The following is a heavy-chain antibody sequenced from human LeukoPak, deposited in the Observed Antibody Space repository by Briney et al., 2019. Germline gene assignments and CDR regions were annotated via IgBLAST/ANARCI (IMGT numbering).Heavy chain of an antibody. J-gene: IGHJ6*02. CDR2: MNPNSGST. D-gene: IGHD1-26*01. V-gene: IGHV1-8*02. Sequence: ASVKVFCTASGGTFSSYAISWVRQAPGQGLEWMGWMNPNSGSTGYAQKFQGRVTMTRNTSISTAYMELSSLRSEDTAVYYCARGRWWELHYYYGMDVWGQGTTVTVSS. CDR1: GGTFSSYA. CDR3: ARGRWWELHYYYGMDV.